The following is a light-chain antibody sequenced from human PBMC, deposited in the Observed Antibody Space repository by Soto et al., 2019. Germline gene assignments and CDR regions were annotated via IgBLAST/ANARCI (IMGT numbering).Light chain of an antibody. V-gene: IGLV1-40*01. J-gene: IGLJ2*01. CDR2: NNI. CDR1: SFNIGAGSD. Sequence: QSVLTQPPSVSGAPGQRVTISCTGSSFNIGAGSDVHWYQQLPGTAPQLLIYNNIHRPSGVPDRFSGSKSGTSASLAITGRQHADEAAYYCQSADTILSGQGVFGGGTQLTVL. CDR3: QSADTILSGQGV.